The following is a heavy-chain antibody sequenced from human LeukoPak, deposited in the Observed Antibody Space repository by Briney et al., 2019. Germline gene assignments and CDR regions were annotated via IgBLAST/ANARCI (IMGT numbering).Heavy chain of an antibody. D-gene: IGHD2-2*01. CDR2: INPNSGGT. V-gene: IGHV1-2*02. Sequence: ASVKVSCKASGYTFTGYYMHWVRQAPGQGLEWMGWINPNSGGTNYAQKLQGRVTMTTDTSTSTAYMELRSLRSDDTAVYYCARGPEKEDIVVLPAATYYYYYMDVWGKGTPVTVSS. J-gene: IGHJ6*03. CDR1: GYTFTGYY. CDR3: ARGPEKEDIVVLPAATYYYYYMDV.